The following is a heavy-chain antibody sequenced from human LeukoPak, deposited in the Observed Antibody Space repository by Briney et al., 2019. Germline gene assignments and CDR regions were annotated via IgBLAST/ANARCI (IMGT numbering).Heavy chain of an antibody. D-gene: IGHD4-17*01. J-gene: IGHJ1*01. CDR2: IYHSGST. Sequence: SQTLSLTCAVSGGSICSGGYSWSWVRQPPGEGLEWIGYIYHSGSTYNNPSLKSRVSISVDLSKNQFSLKLSSVTAADTAVYYCARGYGDYVRTQYFQFWGQGTLVSVSS. V-gene: IGHV4-30-2*01. CDR1: GGSICSGGYS. CDR3: ARGYGDYVRTQYFQF.